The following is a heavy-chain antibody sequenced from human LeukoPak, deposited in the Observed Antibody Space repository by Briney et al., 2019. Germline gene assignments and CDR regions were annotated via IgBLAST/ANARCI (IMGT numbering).Heavy chain of an antibody. CDR3: ARRQAAAGITPYYYYYMDV. CDR2: IYTSGST. Sequence: SETLSLTCAVSDDSFSSHYWTWIRQPPGKGLEWIGYIYTSGSTNYNPSLKSRVTISVDTSKNQFSLKLSSVTAADTAVYYCARRQAAAGITPYYYYYMDVWGKGTTVTVSS. J-gene: IGHJ6*03. V-gene: IGHV4-4*09. CDR1: DDSFSSHY. D-gene: IGHD6-13*01.